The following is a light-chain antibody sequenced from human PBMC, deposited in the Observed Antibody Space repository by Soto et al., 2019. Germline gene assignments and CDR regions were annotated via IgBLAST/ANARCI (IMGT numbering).Light chain of an antibody. Sequence: IVLTQSPGTLSLSPGERATLSCRARQSVSSSYLAWYQQKPGQAPRLLIYGASSRATGIPDRFSGSGSGTDFTLTISRLDPEDFAVYYCQQYGSSPTFGPGTKVDIK. V-gene: IGKV3-20*01. J-gene: IGKJ3*01. CDR3: QQYGSSPT. CDR2: GAS. CDR1: QSVSSSY.